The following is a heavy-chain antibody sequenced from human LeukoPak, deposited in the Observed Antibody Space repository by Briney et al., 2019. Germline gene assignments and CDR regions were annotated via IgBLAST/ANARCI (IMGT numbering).Heavy chain of an antibody. CDR1: GGSISSYY. CDR3: ARGYAYNFDY. D-gene: IGHD5-12*01. CDR2: IYYSGST. J-gene: IGHJ4*02. V-gene: IGHV4-59*01. Sequence: SETLSLTCTVSGGSISSYYWSWIRQPPGKGLEWIGYIYYSGSTNYNPSLKSRVTISVDTSKNQFSLKLSSVTAADTAVYCCARGYAYNFDYWGQGTLVTVSS.